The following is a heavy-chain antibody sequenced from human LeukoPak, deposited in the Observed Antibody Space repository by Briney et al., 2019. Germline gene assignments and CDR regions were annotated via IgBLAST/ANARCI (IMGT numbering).Heavy chain of an antibody. CDR1: GYTFTSYA. CDR3: ARGGPRTSHNWNSSPYYYGMDV. D-gene: IGHD1-7*01. CDR2: IIPILGIA. Sequence: GASVKVSCKASGYTFTSYAISWVRQAPGQGLEWMGRIIPILGIANYAQKFQGRVTITADKSTSTAYMELSSLRSEDTAVYYCARGGPRTSHNWNSSPYYYGMDVWGQGTTVTASS. J-gene: IGHJ6*02. V-gene: IGHV1-69*04.